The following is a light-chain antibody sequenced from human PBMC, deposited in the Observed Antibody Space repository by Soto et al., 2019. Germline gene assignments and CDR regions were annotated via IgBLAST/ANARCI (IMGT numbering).Light chain of an antibody. CDR1: QSVRTY. Sequence: EVVLTQSPATLSLSPGERATLSCRASQSVRTYLAWYQQKPGQAPRPLIHDASSRATGIPARFSGSGSGTDFTLTISSLEPEDFAVYYCQQRTNWPSSTFGQGTRLEI. CDR2: DAS. J-gene: IGKJ5*01. V-gene: IGKV3-11*01. CDR3: QQRTNWPSST.